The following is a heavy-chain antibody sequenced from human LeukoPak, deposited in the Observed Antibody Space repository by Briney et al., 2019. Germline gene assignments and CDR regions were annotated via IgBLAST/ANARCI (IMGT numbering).Heavy chain of an antibody. CDR3: ARDNSCGGDCYSGGFHY. V-gene: IGHV3-21*01. J-gene: IGHJ4*02. D-gene: IGHD2-21*02. CDR2: ISSSSSYI. Sequence: GGSLRLSCTASGFTLSSYWMSWVRQAPGKGLEWVSSISSSSSYIYYADSVKGRFTISRDNAKNSLYLQMNSLRAEDTAVYYCARDNSCGGDCYSGGFHYWGQGTLVTVSS. CDR1: GFTLSSYW.